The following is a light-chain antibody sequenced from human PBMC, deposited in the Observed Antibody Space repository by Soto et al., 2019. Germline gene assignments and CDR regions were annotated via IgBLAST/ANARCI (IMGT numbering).Light chain of an antibody. V-gene: IGKV3-15*01. CDR2: DAS. J-gene: IGKJ5*01. CDR1: QSISDN. CDR3: QQCGSSST. Sequence: IVMTQSPATLSVSPGERATLSCRASQSISDNLAWYQHKPGQPPRLLIYDASTRATGIPARFSGGGSGTEFTLTISRLEPEDFAVYYCQQCGSSSTFGQGTRLEIK.